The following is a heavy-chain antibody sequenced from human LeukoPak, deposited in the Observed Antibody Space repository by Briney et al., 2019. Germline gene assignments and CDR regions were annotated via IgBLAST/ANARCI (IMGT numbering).Heavy chain of an antibody. V-gene: IGHV1-69*06. D-gene: IGHD3-22*01. CDR2: IIPIFGTA. CDR3: ASGHYDSSGPNNWFDP. J-gene: IGHJ5*02. Sequence: GASVKVSCKASGYSFTNYDINWVRQAPGQGLEWMGGIIPIFGTANYAQKFQGRVTITADKSTSTAYMELSSLRSEDTAVYYCASGHYDSSGPNNWFDPWGQGTLVTVSS. CDR1: GYSFTNYD.